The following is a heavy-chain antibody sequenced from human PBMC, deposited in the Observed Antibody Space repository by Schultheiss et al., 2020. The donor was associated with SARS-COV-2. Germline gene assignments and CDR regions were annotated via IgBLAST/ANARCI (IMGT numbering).Heavy chain of an antibody. Sequence: GESLKISCAASGFTFSSYAMSWVRQAPGKGLEWVSSISSSSSYIYYADSVKGRFTISRDNAKNSLYLQMNSLRAEDTAVYYCASEVPAAIAYWGQGTLVTVSS. CDR2: ISSSSSYI. D-gene: IGHD2-2*01. CDR1: GFTFSSYA. V-gene: IGHV3-21*01. CDR3: ASEVPAAIAY. J-gene: IGHJ4*02.